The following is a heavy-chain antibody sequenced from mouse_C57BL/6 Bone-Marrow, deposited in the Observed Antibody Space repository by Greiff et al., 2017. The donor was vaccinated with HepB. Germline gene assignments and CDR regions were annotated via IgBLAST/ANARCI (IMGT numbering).Heavy chain of an antibody. J-gene: IGHJ4*01. Sequence: QVQLKESGAELARPGASVKLSCKASGYTFTSYGISWVKQRTGQGLEWIGEIYPRSGNTYYNEKFKGKATLTADKSSSTAYMELGSLTSEDSAVYFCASSSPYAMDYWGQGTSVTVSS. CDR1: GYTFTSYG. D-gene: IGHD1-1*01. CDR3: ASSSPYAMDY. V-gene: IGHV1-81*01. CDR2: IYPRSGNT.